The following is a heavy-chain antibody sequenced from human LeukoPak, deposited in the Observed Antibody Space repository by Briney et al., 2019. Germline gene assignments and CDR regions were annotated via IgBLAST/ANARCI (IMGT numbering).Heavy chain of an antibody. J-gene: IGHJ4*02. CDR2: IRYDGSNK. V-gene: IGHV3-30*02. Sequence: GGSLRLSCAASGFTFSSYGMHWVRQAPGKGLEWVAFIRYDGSNKYYADSVKGRFTISRDNSKNTLYLQMNSLRAEDTAVYYCAKDHGSSWAHFFFDYWGQGTLVTVSS. CDR1: GFTFSSYG. CDR3: AKDHGSSWAHFFFDY. D-gene: IGHD6-13*01.